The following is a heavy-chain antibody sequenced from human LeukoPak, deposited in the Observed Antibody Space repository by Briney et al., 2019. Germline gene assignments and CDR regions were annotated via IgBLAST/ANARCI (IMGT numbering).Heavy chain of an antibody. V-gene: IGHV3-23*01. Sequence: PGGSLRLSCAASGFMFSASAMTWVRQAPGKGLDWVSYISGSGGVTYYADSVKGRFTISRDNSKNALYLQMNSLKAEDTALYFCSKLRTTVLSPADFWGQGALVTVSS. CDR3: SKLRTTVLSPADF. CDR1: GFMFSASA. CDR2: ISGSGGVT. D-gene: IGHD4-23*01. J-gene: IGHJ4*02.